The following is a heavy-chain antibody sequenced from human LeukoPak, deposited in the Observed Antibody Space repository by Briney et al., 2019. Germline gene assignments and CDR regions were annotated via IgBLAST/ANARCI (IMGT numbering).Heavy chain of an antibody. CDR2: MPYDENVADNEIP. D-gene: IGHD3-3*01. CDR3: ARLTLTGVGGRGWFDA. Sequence: SETLSLTCIVSGDSISNSGWSWGWIRQPPGKGLEWIGTMPYDENVADNEIPSYNPSLKSRVSISADTSKNQLSLKVHSVTAADTXSYYCARLTLTGVGGRGWFDAWGQGTLVIVSS. J-gene: IGHJ5*02. V-gene: IGHV4-39*01. CDR1: GDSISNSGWS.